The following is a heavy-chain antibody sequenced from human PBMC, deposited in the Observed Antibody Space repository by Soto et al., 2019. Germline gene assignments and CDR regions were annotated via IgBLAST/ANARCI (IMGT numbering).Heavy chain of an antibody. CDR3: AKRHYDSSGPLDY. J-gene: IGHJ4*02. V-gene: IGHV4-39*01. CDR2: IYYSGST. Sequence: QLQLQESGPGLVKPSETLSLTCTVSGGSISSSSYYWGWIRQPPGKGLEWIGSIYYSGSTYYNPSLKSRVTISVDTSKNQCSLKLSSVTAADTAVYYCAKRHYDSSGPLDYWGQGTLVTVSS. CDR1: GGSISSSSYY. D-gene: IGHD3-22*01.